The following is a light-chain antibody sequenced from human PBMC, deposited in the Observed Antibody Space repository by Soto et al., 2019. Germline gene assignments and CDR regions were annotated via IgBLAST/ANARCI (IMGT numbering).Light chain of an antibody. V-gene: IGKV1-39*02. CDR1: QAISNY. CDR2: GAK. CDR3: QQYGSSPGT. Sequence: DIQMTQSPSFLSASVGNRVTITCRASQAISNYLNWYQQKQGKAPNLLIFGAKTLQSGVPSRFSGSGYGTDFNLTISRLETEDFAVYYCQQYGSSPGTFGGGTKVDIK. J-gene: IGKJ4*01.